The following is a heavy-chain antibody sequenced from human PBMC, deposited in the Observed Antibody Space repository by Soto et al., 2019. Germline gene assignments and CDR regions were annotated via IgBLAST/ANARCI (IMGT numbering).Heavy chain of an antibody. CDR2: MNPNSGNT. Sequence: QVQLVQSGAEVKKPGASVKVSCKASGYTFTSYDINWVRQATGQGLEWMGWMNPNSGNTGYAQKFQGRVTMPRDTSISTAYRELRSLRDEDTAVYYCAGPWNKQWGQGTPVTVSS. V-gene: IGHV1-8*01. CDR3: AGPWNKQ. J-gene: IGHJ4*02. D-gene: IGHD1-1*01. CDR1: GYTFTSYD.